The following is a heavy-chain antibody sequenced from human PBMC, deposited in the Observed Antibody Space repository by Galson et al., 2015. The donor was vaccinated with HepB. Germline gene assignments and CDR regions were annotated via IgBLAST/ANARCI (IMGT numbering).Heavy chain of an antibody. CDR3: ARGLDYDSSGYGGYYFDY. CDR1: GGSFSGYY. Sequence: SETLSLTCAVYGGSFSGYYWSWIRQPPGKGLEWIGEINHSGSTNYNPSLKSRVTISVDTSKNQFSLKLSSVTAADTAVYYCARGLDYDSSGYGGYYFDYWGQGTLVTVSS. J-gene: IGHJ4*02. D-gene: IGHD3-22*01. V-gene: IGHV4-34*01. CDR2: INHSGST.